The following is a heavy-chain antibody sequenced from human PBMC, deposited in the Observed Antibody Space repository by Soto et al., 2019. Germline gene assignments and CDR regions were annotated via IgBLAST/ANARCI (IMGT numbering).Heavy chain of an antibody. V-gene: IGHV4-30-2*01. Sequence: SETLSLTCAVSGGSISSGGYSWSWIRQPPGKGLEWIGYIYHSGNTYYNPSLKSRVSISVDRSKNQFSLKLSSVTAADTAVYYCARVPSPWGQGTLVTVSS. CDR3: ARVPSP. CDR2: IYHSGNT. CDR1: GGSISSGGYS. J-gene: IGHJ5*02.